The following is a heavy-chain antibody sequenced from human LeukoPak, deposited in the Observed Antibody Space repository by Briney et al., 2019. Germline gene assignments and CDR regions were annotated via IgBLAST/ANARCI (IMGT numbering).Heavy chain of an antibody. CDR2: INHSGST. D-gene: IGHD3-10*02. Sequence: PSETLSLTCAVYGGSFSGYYWSWIRQPPGKGLEWIGEINHSGSTNYNPSLKSRVTISVDTSKNQFSLKLSSVTAADTAVYYCARVPMLGYFEYWGQGTLVTVSS. CDR3: ARVPMLGYFEY. V-gene: IGHV4-34*01. J-gene: IGHJ4*02. CDR1: GGSFSGYY.